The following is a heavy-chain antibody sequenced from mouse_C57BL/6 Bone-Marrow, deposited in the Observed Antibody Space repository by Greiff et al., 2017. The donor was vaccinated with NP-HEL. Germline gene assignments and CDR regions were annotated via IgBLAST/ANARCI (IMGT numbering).Heavy chain of an antibody. CDR3: ARNPFYYYGSPYYFDY. Sequence: QVQLQQSGPGLVQPSQSLSITCTVSGFSLTSYGVHWVRQSPGKGLEWLGVIWSGGSTDYNAAFISRLSISKDNSKSQVFFKMNSLQADDTAIYYCARNPFYYYGSPYYFDYWGQGTTLTVSS. CDR2: IWSGGST. D-gene: IGHD1-1*01. V-gene: IGHV2-2*01. J-gene: IGHJ2*01. CDR1: GFSLTSYG.